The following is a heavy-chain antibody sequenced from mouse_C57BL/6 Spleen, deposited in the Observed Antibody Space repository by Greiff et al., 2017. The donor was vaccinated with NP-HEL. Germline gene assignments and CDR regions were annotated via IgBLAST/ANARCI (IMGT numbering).Heavy chain of an antibody. CDR1: GYAFSSSW. D-gene: IGHD2-1*01. V-gene: IGHV1-82*01. CDR3: GYGNYGWFAY. Sequence: VQLQQSGPELVKPGASVKISCKASGYAFSSSWMNWVKQRPGKGLEWIGRIYPGDGDTNYNGKFKGKATLTADKSSSTAYMQLSSLTSEDSAVYFCGYGNYGWFAYWGQGTLVTVSA. CDR2: IYPGDGDT. J-gene: IGHJ3*01.